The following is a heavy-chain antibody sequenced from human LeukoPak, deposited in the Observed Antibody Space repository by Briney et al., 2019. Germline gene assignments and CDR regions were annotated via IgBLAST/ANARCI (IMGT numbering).Heavy chain of an antibody. Sequence: PSETLSLTCTVSGGSISRYYWSWIRQPPGKGLEWIGYIYYSGSTNYNPSLKSRVSISVDTSKNQFSLKLSSVTAADTAVYYCARDNRNYYYYMDVWGKGTTVTVSS. J-gene: IGHJ6*03. CDR1: GGSISRYY. CDR3: ARDNRNYYYYMDV. V-gene: IGHV4-59*01. CDR2: IYYSGST.